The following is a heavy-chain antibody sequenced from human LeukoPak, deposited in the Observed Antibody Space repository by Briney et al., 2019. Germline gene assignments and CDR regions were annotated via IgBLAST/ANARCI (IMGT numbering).Heavy chain of an antibody. Sequence: GGSLRLSCAASGFTFSSYAMSWVRQAPGKGLEWVSAISGSGGSTYYADSVKGRFTISRDNSKNTLYLQMNSLRAEDTAVYYGGKGGGEKRVAGTFVDYWGQGTLVTVSS. D-gene: IGHD6-19*01. J-gene: IGHJ4*02. CDR2: ISGSGGST. CDR1: GFTFSSYA. V-gene: IGHV3-23*01. CDR3: GKGGGEKRVAGTFVDY.